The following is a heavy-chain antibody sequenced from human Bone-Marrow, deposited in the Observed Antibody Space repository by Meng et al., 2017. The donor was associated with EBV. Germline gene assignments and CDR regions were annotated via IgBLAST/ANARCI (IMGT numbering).Heavy chain of an antibody. J-gene: IGHJ5*02. D-gene: IGHD1-14*01. V-gene: IGHV3-30*18. CDR1: GFIFSGYG. CDR3: AKDLSGRFDP. Sequence: ERWGECGGCVVTPGRSLRLSWAASGFIFSGYGFHWVRKAAGKGAEWVAIIPSDASHNKYYADSVKGRFTISRDNSKNTLYLQMNSLKIEDTAVYYCAKDLSGRFDPWGQGTLVTVSS. CDR2: IPSDASHNK.